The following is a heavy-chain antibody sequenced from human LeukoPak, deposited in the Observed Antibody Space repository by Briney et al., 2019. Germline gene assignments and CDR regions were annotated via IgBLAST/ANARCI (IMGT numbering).Heavy chain of an antibody. V-gene: IGHV2-5*02. Sequence: GPTLSHPPPTLTLTCTFSGFSLRTTGGGVGWIRQPPGKALEWLSLTYWDEDKHYIPTLKRRLNITKDNSKNQGGHGGRKMDPVDTATYYCAHRPNDYDSGGYPKYYFDYWGQGTLVTVSS. CDR1: GFSLRTTGGG. J-gene: IGHJ4*02. CDR3: AHRPNDYDSGGYPKYYFDY. D-gene: IGHD3-22*01. CDR2: TYWDEDK.